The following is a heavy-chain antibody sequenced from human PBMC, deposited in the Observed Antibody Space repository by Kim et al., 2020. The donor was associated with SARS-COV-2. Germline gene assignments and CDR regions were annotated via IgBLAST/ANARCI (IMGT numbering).Heavy chain of an antibody. J-gene: IGHJ6*02. D-gene: IGHD3-3*01. Sequence: ASVKVSCKASGYTFTSYGISWVRQAPGQGLQWMGWISAYNGNTNYAQKLQGRVTMTTDTSTSTAYMELRSLRSDDTAMYYCARDRGYDFWSGYYTPYYYGMDVWGQGTTVTVSS. CDR2: ISAYNGNT. CDR3: ARDRGYDFWSGYYTPYYYGMDV. CDR1: GYTFTSYG. V-gene: IGHV1-18*01.